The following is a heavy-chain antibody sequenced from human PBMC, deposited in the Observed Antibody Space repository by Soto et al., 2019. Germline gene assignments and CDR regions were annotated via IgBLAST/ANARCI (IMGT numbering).Heavy chain of an antibody. V-gene: IGHV1-69*01. CDR2: IIPIFGTA. D-gene: IGHD6-13*01. J-gene: IGHJ4*02. Sequence: QVQLVQSGAEVKKPGSSVKVSCKASGGTFSSYAISWVRQAPGQGPEWMGGIIPIFGTANYAQKFQGRVTITADDSTSTAYMELSSLRSEDTAVYYCASGPGAAAGTYGRLGYYFDYWGQGTLVTVSS. CDR1: GGTFSSYA. CDR3: ASGPGAAAGTYGRLGYYFDY.